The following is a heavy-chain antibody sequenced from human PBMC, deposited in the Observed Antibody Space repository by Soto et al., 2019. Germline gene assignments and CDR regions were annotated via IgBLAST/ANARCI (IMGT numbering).Heavy chain of an antibody. J-gene: IGHJ6*02. V-gene: IGHV1-69*01. D-gene: IGHD3-10*01. CDR2: IIPNFDTP. Sequence: QVHLVQSGAEVKKPGSSVKVSCKTSGGSFNNYAVSWVRQAPGQGLEWMGGIIPNFDTPNYAQKFQARVTIIADESTSTVYMELRSLRSNDTAVYYCAVAMVREIRICESSGMHVWGQGTTVIVSS. CDR3: AVAMVREIRICESSGMHV. CDR1: GGSFNNYA.